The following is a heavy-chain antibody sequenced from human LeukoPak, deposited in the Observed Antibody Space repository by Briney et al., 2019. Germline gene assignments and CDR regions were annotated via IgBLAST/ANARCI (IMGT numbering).Heavy chain of an antibody. J-gene: IGHJ4*02. CDR2: MNPNSGNT. D-gene: IGHD6-13*01. Sequence: ASVKVSCKASGYTFASYDINWVRQATGQGLEWMGWMNPNSGNTGYAQKFQSRVTMTRNTSISTAYMELSSLRSEDTAVYYCARSIETLTYSSSWYFPVDYWGQGTLVTVSS. CDR3: ARSIETLTYSSSWYFPVDY. V-gene: IGHV1-8*01. CDR1: GYTFASYD.